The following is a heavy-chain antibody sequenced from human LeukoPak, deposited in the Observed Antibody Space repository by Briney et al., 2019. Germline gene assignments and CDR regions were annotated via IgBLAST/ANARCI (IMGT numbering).Heavy chain of an antibody. CDR1: GYTFTGYY. D-gene: IGHD5-12*01. V-gene: IGHV1-2*02. CDR3: ARDRSWLRDRYYYYYYMDV. Sequence: GASVKVSCKASGYTFTGYYMHWVRQAPGQGLEWMGWINPNSGGTNYAQKFQGRVTMTRDTSISTAYMELSRLRSDDTAVYYCARDRSWLRDRYYYYYYMDVWGKGTTVTISS. CDR2: INPNSGGT. J-gene: IGHJ6*03.